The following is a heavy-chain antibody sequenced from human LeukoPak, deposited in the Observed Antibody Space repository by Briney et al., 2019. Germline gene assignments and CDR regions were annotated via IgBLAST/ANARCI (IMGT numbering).Heavy chain of an antibody. J-gene: IGHJ4*02. CDR3: ARVSTYSSGWYGIDY. CDR2: IYYSGST. Sequence: SETLSLTCTVPGGSISSYYWSWIRQPPGKGLEWIGYIYYSGSTNYNPSLKSRVTISVDTSKNQFSLKLGSVTAADTAVYYCARVSTYSSGWYGIDYWGQGTLVTVSS. CDR1: GGSISSYY. V-gene: IGHV4-59*08. D-gene: IGHD6-19*01.